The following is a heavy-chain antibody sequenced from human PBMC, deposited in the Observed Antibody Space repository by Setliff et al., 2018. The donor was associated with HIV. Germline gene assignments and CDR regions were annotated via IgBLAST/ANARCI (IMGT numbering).Heavy chain of an antibody. D-gene: IGHD3-10*01. CDR2: IYYSGAT. J-gene: IGHJ6*03. CDR1: GGSIKNVNYY. Sequence: SETLSLTCTVSGGSIKNVNYYWGWVRLSPGKGLEWIGSIYYSGATYYNPSLKRRVIISVDTSKNLFSLNLSSVRASDTAVYYCARGPVNWFYLDVWGKGTTVTVSS. V-gene: IGHV4-39*01. CDR3: ARGPVNWFYLDV.